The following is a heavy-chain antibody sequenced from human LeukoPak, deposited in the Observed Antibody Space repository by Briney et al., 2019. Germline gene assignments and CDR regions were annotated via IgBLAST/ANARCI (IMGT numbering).Heavy chain of an antibody. V-gene: IGHV5-51*01. CDR2: IYPDDADT. CDR1: GYSFTSYW. J-gene: IGHJ4*02. CDR3: ARYGLPGRLAYCGGDCYSDY. D-gene: IGHD2-21*01. Sequence: PGGTLRLSGEGSGYSFTSYWIGWVGQMPGKGLEWLGIIYPDDADTRNSPSFQGQVTSSADKSISTAYLQWSSLKASDTAMDYCARYGLPGRLAYCGGDCYSDYWGQGTLVTVSS.